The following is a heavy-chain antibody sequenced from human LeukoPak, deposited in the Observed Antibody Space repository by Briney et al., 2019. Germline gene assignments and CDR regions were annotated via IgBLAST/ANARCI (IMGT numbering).Heavy chain of an antibody. CDR1: GFTFSSYA. Sequence: GGSLRLSCAASGFTFSSYAMSWVRQAPGKGLEWVSTISGSGGSTYYADSVKGRFTISRDNSKNTLYLQMNSLRAEDTAVYYCARDRDGIAVAGTLDYWGQGTLVTVSS. CDR2: ISGSGGST. V-gene: IGHV3-23*01. CDR3: ARDRDGIAVAGTLDY. J-gene: IGHJ4*02. D-gene: IGHD6-19*01.